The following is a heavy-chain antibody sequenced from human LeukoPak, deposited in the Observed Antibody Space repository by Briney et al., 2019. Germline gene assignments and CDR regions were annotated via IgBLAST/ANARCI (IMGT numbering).Heavy chain of an antibody. J-gene: IGHJ3*02. V-gene: IGHV4-59*01. CDR1: GGSISSYY. CDR2: IYYRGSN. Sequence: PSETLSLTCTASGGSISSYYWSWIRQPQGKGLEWIGYIYYRGSNNYNPSLKSRVTRSVDTSKNQFSLKLSSVTAADTAVYYCARARYRSGYYVDAFDIWGQGTMVTVSS. CDR3: ARARYRSGYYVDAFDI. D-gene: IGHD3-3*01.